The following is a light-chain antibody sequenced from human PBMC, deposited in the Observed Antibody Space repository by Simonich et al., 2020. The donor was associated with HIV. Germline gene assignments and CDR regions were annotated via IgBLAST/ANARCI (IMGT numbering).Light chain of an antibody. V-gene: IGKV3-15*01. CDR1: QSVSSN. Sequence: EIVMTQSPATLSVSPGERATLSCRASQSVSSNLAWYQQKPGQAPRLLIYGASTRATGIPDRFSGSGSGTEFTLSISSMQSEDFAVYYCHQYHEWPLFFGQGTKLEIK. CDR3: HQYHEWPLF. CDR2: GAS. J-gene: IGKJ2*01.